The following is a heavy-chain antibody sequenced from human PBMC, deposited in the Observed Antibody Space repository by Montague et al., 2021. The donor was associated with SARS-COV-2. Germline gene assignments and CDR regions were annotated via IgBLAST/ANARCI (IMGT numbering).Heavy chain of an antibody. V-gene: IGHV3-49*03. CDR3: TKDPDAYN. CDR2: IRGIPYGGTT. D-gene: IGHD5-24*01. J-gene: IGHJ4*02. Sequence: SLRLSCAASGFTFGDHAMSWFCQAPGKGLEWVAFIRGIPYGGTTEYAASVKGRFIISRDNSKGIAYLEMDSLKTEDTAVYYCTKDPDAYNWGQGTLVTVSS. CDR1: GFTFGDHA.